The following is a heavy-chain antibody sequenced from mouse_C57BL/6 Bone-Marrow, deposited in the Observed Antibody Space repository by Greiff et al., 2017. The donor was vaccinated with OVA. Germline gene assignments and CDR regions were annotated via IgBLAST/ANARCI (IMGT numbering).Heavy chain of an antibody. Sequence: QVQLQQPGAELVRPGSSVKLSCKASGYTFTSYWMHWVKQRPIQGLEWIGNIDPSDSDTHYNQKFKDKATLTVDKSSSTAYMQLSSLTSEDSAVYYCARSRVTSQGVAYWGQGTLVTVAA. CDR1: GYTFTSYW. CDR3: ARSRVTSQGVAY. J-gene: IGHJ3*01. D-gene: IGHD2-2*01. CDR2: IDPSDSDT. V-gene: IGHV1-52*01.